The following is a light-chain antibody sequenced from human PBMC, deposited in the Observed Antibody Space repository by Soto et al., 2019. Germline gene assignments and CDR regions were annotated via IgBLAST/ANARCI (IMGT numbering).Light chain of an antibody. Sequence: EIVMTQSPATLSVSPGERATLSCRASQSLSSNFAWYQQKPGQAPRLLIYGASTRATGIPARFSGSGSGTEFTLTISSLQSEDFAIYYCQQYNNWPVTFGQGTKVEIK. V-gene: IGKV3-15*01. J-gene: IGKJ1*01. CDR3: QQYNNWPVT. CDR2: GAS. CDR1: QSLSSN.